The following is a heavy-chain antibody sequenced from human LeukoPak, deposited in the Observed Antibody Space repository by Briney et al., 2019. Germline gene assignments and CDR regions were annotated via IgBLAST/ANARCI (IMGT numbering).Heavy chain of an antibody. J-gene: IGHJ4*02. Sequence: PGGSLRLSCAASGFALSSYAMSWVRQAPGKGLEWVSAISGSGGGTYYADSVQGRFTISRDNSENTLYLQMNSLRAEDTALYYCAKEVSGTGDPYFDYWGQGTLVTVSS. CDR2: ISGSGGGT. V-gene: IGHV3-23*01. CDR1: GFALSSYA. D-gene: IGHD7-27*01. CDR3: AKEVSGTGDPYFDY.